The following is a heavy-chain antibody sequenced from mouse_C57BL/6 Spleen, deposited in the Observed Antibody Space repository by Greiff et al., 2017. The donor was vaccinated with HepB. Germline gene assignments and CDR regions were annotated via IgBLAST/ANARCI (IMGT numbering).Heavy chain of an antibody. Sequence: VQLQQSGPELVKPGASVKISCKASGYTFTDYYMNWVKQSHGKSLEWIGDINPNNGGTSYNQKFKGKATLTVDKSSSTAYMELRSLTSEDSAVYYCARAYGSSGNYFDYWGQGTTLTVSS. D-gene: IGHD1-1*01. J-gene: IGHJ2*01. CDR2: INPNNGGT. CDR1: GYTFTDYY. CDR3: ARAYGSSGNYFDY. V-gene: IGHV1-26*01.